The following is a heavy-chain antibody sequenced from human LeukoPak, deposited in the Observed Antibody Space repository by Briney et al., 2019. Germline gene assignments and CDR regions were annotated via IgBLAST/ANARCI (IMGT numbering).Heavy chain of an antibody. CDR3: ARAYCSSTSCRPDCGMDV. Sequence: ASVKVSCKASGYTFTGYYMHWVRQAPGQGLEWMGWINPNSGGTNYAQKFQGRVTMTRDTSISTAYMELSRLRPDDTAVYYCARAYCSSTSCRPDCGMDVWGQGTTVTVSS. CDR2: INPNSGGT. D-gene: IGHD2-2*01. V-gene: IGHV1-2*02. J-gene: IGHJ6*02. CDR1: GYTFTGYY.